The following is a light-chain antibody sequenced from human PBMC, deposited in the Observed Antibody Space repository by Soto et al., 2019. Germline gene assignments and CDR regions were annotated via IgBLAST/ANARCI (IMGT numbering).Light chain of an antibody. CDR2: DAS. V-gene: IGKV3-11*01. CDR3: QQRSNWPPLT. CDR1: QSVSSY. J-gene: IGKJ4*01. Sequence: EIVLTQSPATLSLSPGERATLSCRASQSVSSYLAWYQQKPGQAPRLLIYDASNRATGIPARFSGSGSGTDFTLTISSLEPEDFAVYYWQQRSNWPPLTFGGGTKVESK.